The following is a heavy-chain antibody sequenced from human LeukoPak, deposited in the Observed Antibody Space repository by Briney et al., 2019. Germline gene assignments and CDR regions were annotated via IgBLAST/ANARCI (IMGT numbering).Heavy chain of an antibody. CDR2: INPSGGST. V-gene: IGHV1-46*01. CDR1: GYTFTSYY. Sequence: ASVKVSCKASGYTFTSYYMHWVRQAPGQGLEWMGIINPSGGSTSYAQKFQGRVTMTRDTSTSTVYMELSSLRSEDTAVYYCARARYCSSTSCYVPDWFGPWGQGTLVTVSS. J-gene: IGHJ5*02. CDR3: ARARYCSSTSCYVPDWFGP. D-gene: IGHD2-2*01.